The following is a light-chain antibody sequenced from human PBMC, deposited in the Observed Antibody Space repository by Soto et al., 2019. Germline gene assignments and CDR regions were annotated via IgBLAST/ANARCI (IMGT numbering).Light chain of an antibody. V-gene: IGLV2-14*01. Sequence: QSALTQPASVSGSPGQSITISCTGTSSDVGGYNYVSWYQQHPGKAPKLMIYEVTNRPSGVSNRFSGSKSGNTASLTISGLQAEDEADYYCSSYTRTSTSWLFGGGTKLTVL. CDR3: SSYTRTSTSWL. CDR1: SSDVGGYNY. J-gene: IGLJ3*02. CDR2: EVT.